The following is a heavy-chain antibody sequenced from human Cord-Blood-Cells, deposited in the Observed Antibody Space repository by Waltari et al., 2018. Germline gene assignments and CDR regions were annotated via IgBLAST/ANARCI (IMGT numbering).Heavy chain of an antibody. V-gene: IGHV4-38-2*02. CDR2: IYHSGST. J-gene: IGHJ6*02. CDR1: GYSISSGYS. CDR3: ARDRLHGRYYYGMDV. Sequence: QVQLQESGPGLVKPSETLSLTCAVSGYSISSGYSLGWIRQPPGKGLEWIGSIYHSGSTYYNPSLKSRVTISVDTSKNQFSLKLSSVTAADTAVYYCARDRLHGRYYYGMDVWGQGTTVTVSS. D-gene: IGHD4-4*01.